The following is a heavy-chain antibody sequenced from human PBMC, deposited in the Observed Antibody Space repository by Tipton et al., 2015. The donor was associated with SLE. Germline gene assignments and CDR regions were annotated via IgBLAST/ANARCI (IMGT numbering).Heavy chain of an antibody. CDR1: GGSFSGYY. CDR3: ARDIWNYGSGSYFPFDY. J-gene: IGHJ4*02. V-gene: IGHV4-34*01. Sequence: TLSLTCAVYGGSFSGYYWSWIRQPPGKGLEWLGEINHSGSTNYNPSLKSRVTISVDTSKNQFSLKLSSVTAADTALYYCARDIWNYGSGSYFPFDYWGQGTLVTVSS. D-gene: IGHD3-10*01. CDR2: INHSGST.